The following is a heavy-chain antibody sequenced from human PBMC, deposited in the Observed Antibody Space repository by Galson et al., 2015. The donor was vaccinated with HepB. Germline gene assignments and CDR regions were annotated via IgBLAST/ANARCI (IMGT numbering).Heavy chain of an antibody. CDR1: GVSVSTTSVV. CDR2: TCYRSKWLT. D-gene: IGHD3-3*01. J-gene: IGHJ5*02. CDR3: ARDNLRRGLGSFWSGQPHGVNWFDP. V-gene: IGHV6-1*01. Sequence: CAISGVSVSTTSVVWRWIRQSPSRGLEWLGRTCYRSKWLTDYAVSLKIRITISPDTSKDQVSLQLNSVTPEDTAVYFCARDNLRRGLGSFWSGQPHGVNWFDPWGQGTLVIVSS.